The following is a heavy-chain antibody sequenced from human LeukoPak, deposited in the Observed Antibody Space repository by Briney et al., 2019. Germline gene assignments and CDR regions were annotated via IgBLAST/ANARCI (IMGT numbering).Heavy chain of an antibody. Sequence: RAGGPLSLSCGGPGFPLSTYGLCWPREAPGKGLDWVEVKWKDGSNKHYADSVKGRFTISRDNSKNTLDLQMNSLRAEDTAVYYCAKELRDGYQEVFDAFDIWGQGTMVTVSS. CDR3: AKELRDGYQEVFDAFDI. CDR1: GFPLSTYG. V-gene: IGHV3-33*06. CDR2: KWKDGSNK. J-gene: IGHJ3*02. D-gene: IGHD5-24*01.